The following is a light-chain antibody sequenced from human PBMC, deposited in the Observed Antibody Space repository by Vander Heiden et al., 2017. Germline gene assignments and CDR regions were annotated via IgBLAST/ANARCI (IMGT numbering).Light chain of an antibody. CDR1: SLRSYY. CDR3: HSRDSSGNQVV. V-gene: IGLV3-19*01. Sequence: SSELTQDPAVSVALGQTVRITCQGDSLRSYYATWYQQKPGQAPVLVIYDKNNRPSGIPDRFSASSSGNTASLTITGAQAEDEADYYCHSRDSSGNQVVFGGGTKLTVL. J-gene: IGLJ2*01. CDR2: DKN.